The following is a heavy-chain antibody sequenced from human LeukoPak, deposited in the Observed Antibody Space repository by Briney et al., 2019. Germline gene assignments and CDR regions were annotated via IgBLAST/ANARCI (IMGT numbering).Heavy chain of an antibody. Sequence: PGGSLRLSCAASGFTFSSYAMSWVRQAPGKGLEWVSAISGSGGSTYYADSVKGRFTIPRDNSKNTLYLQMNSLRAEDTAVYYCAKDLGGIAVAEPFDYWGQGTLVTVSS. D-gene: IGHD6-19*01. CDR1: GFTFSSYA. V-gene: IGHV3-23*01. CDR2: ISGSGGST. J-gene: IGHJ4*02. CDR3: AKDLGGIAVAEPFDY.